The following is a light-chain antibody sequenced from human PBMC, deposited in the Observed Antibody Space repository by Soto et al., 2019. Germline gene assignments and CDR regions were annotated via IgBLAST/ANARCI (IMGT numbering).Light chain of an antibody. CDR1: SSDVGGYIY. V-gene: IGLV2-11*01. Sequence: LTHPRSVSGSPGQSVTISCTGTSSDVGGYIYVSWYQQHPGKAPKLMMFDVSKRPSGVPDRFSGSKSDNTASLTISGLQTEDEADYFCCSYAGNYTYVFGTGTKVTVL. CDR3: CSYAGNYTYV. J-gene: IGLJ1*01. CDR2: DVS.